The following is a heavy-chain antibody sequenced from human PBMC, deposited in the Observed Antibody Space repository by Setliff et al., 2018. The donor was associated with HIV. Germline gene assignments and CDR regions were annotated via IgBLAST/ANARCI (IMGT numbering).Heavy chain of an antibody. CDR2: INTGNGNT. CDR3: ARGYNYGYGGQGINWWDAFDN. J-gene: IGHJ4*02. Sequence: ASVKVSCKASGYSFTSHSMHWVRQAPGQRLEWMGWINTGNGNTKYSEKFQGRVLITSDTSASTVYLFLRSLKSEDTAVYYCARGYNYGYGGQGINWWDAFDNWGKGTLVTVSS. V-gene: IGHV1-3*04. D-gene: IGHD3-16*01. CDR1: GYSFTSHS.